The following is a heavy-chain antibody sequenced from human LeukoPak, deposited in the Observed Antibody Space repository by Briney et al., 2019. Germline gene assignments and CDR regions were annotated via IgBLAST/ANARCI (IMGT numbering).Heavy chain of an antibody. CDR2: INWNGGST. Sequence: GGSLRLSCAASGFTCDDYGMSWVRQAPGKGLEWVSGINWNGGSTGYADSVKGRFTISRDNAKNSLYLQMNSLRAEDTALYYCATGTYYYDSSGYYWGQGTLVTVSS. J-gene: IGHJ4*02. V-gene: IGHV3-20*04. CDR3: ATGTYYYDSSGYY. CDR1: GFTCDDYG. D-gene: IGHD3-22*01.